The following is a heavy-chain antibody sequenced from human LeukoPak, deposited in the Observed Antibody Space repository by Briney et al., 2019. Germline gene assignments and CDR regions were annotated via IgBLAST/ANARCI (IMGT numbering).Heavy chain of an antibody. J-gene: IGHJ4*02. CDR3: AKDKAIGGAVAGLDY. V-gene: IGHV3-23*01. D-gene: IGHD6-19*01. CDR1: GFTFSDSA. Sequence: GGSLRLSCAASGFTFSDSAMTWVRQAPGKGLEWVSSISGSGGTAYHADSVKGRFTISRDNSKNTLYLQMTSLRAEDTAVYYCAKDKAIGGAVAGLDYWGQGPLVTVSS. CDR2: ISGSGGTA.